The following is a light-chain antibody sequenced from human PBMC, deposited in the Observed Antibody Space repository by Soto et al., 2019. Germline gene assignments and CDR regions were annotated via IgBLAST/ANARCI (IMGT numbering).Light chain of an antibody. CDR2: AAA. CDR3: QQTYSSSRT. Sequence: DIQMTQSPSSLSASVADRVTITCRASQSIRRSLTWYQQKPGKAPNLLIYAAASLQTGVPSRFNGSGSGTDFTLTISNLQPEDFAVYYCQQTYSSSRTFGQGTKVEIK. CDR1: QSIRRS. J-gene: IGKJ1*01. V-gene: IGKV1-39*01.